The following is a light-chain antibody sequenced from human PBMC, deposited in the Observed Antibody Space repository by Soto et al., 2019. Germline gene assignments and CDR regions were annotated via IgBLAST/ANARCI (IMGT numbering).Light chain of an antibody. Sequence: QTVVTQEPSSSVSPGGTVTLTCGLSSGPVFTSSYPNWYQQTPGQAPRTLIFNTNTRSSGVPDRFSGSILGDKAALTITGAQADDVSYYYCLLYLGGGIWVFGGGTKLTVL. CDR1: SGPVFTSSY. J-gene: IGLJ3*02. CDR3: LLYLGGGIWV. CDR2: NTN. V-gene: IGLV8-61*01.